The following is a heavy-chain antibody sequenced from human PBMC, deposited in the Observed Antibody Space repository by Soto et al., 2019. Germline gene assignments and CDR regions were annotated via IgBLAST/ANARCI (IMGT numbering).Heavy chain of an antibody. J-gene: IGHJ6*03. CDR2: IYPGDSDT. CDR3: ARQPTFGVVIARTPYYYYYMDV. CDR1: GYSFTSYW. D-gene: IGHD3-3*01. V-gene: IGHV5-51*01. Sequence: PGESLKISCKGSGYSFTSYWIGWVRQMPGKGLEWMGIIYPGDSDTRYGPSFQGQVTISADKSISTAYLQWSSLKASDTAMYYCARQPTFGVVIARTPYYYYYMDVWGKGTTVTVSS.